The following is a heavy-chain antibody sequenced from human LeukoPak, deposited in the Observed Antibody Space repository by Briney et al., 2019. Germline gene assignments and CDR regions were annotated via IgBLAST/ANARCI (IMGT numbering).Heavy chain of an antibody. J-gene: IGHJ6*03. CDR1: GFTFSSYS. D-gene: IGHD2-8*01. V-gene: IGHV3-48*01. CDR3: ARVNGVPPLLYMDV. CDR2: ISSSSSTI. Sequence: QPGGSLRLSCAASGFTFSSYSMNWVRQAPGKGLEWVSYISSSSSTIYYADPVKGRFTISRDNAKNSLYLQMNSLRAEDTAVYYCARVNGVPPLLYMDVWGKGTTVTVSS.